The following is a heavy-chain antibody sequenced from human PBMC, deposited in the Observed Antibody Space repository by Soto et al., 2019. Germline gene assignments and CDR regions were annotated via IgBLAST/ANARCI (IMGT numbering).Heavy chain of an antibody. CDR1: GGSISSSSYY. CDR2: IYYSGST. Sequence: QLQLQESGPGLVKPSETLSLTCTVSGGSISSSSYYWGWIRQPPGKGLEWIGSIYYSGSTYYNTSLKSRVTISVDTSKNQFSLKLSSVTAADTAVYYCARQPDYDFWSGYYGYFDLWGRGTLVTVSS. J-gene: IGHJ2*01. V-gene: IGHV4-39*01. CDR3: ARQPDYDFWSGYYGYFDL. D-gene: IGHD3-3*01.